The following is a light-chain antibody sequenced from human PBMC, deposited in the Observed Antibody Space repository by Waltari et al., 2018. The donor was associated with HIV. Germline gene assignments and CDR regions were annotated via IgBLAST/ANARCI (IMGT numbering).Light chain of an antibody. J-gene: IGLJ1*01. CDR2: SND. CDR3: VTWDDNLNTYV. Sequence: QSVLSQPPSMSGAPGQRLTLPCSGNTSTIGANYVYWFQHGPDAAPKLFIFSNDRRPSGVPGRVSGSKAGTSAYLAISGLRPEDEADYYCVTWDDNLNTYVFGPGTRLSVL. V-gene: IGLV1-47*01. CDR1: TSTIGANY.